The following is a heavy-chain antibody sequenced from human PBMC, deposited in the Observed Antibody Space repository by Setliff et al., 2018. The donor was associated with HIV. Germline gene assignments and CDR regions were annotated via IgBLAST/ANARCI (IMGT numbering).Heavy chain of an antibody. Sequence: SVKVSCKASGGTFSSYAISWVRQAPGQGLEWMGGIIPILGIANYAQKFQGRVTITTDESTSTAYTELSSLRSEDTAVYYCARKAGYCPHGGCWSPLDYRGQGTLVTVSS. J-gene: IGHJ4*02. D-gene: IGHD2-8*01. CDR1: GGTFSSYA. CDR3: ARKAGYCPHGGCWSPLDY. CDR2: IIPILGIA. V-gene: IGHV1-69*10.